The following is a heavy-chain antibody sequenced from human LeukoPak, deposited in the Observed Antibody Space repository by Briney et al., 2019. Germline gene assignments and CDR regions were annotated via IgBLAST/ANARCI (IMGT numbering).Heavy chain of an antibody. CDR1: GFTFNGYG. CDR2: ISWNSYDI. Sequence: GGSLRLSCAASGFTFNGYGMHWVRQPPGKGLEWVSGISWNSYDIGYADSVKGRFTISRDNAKNSLYLQMNSLRAEDMALYYCAKGVGTSYHYHMDVWGKGTTVIVSS. J-gene: IGHJ6*03. CDR3: AKGVGTSYHYHMDV. V-gene: IGHV3-9*03. D-gene: IGHD1-26*01.